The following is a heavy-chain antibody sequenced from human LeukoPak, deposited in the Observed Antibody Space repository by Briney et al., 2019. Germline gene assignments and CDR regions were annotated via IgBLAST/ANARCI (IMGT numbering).Heavy chain of an antibody. CDR3: ARGGSPDGMTTVTSAYY. J-gene: IGHJ4*02. CDR1: GGSISSGDYY. V-gene: IGHV4-30-4*01. D-gene: IGHD4-17*01. CDR2: IYYSGST. Sequence: SETLSLTCTVSGGSISSGDYYWSWIRQPPGKGLEWIGYIYYSGSTYYNPSLKSRVTISVDTSKNQFSLKLSSVTAADTAVYYCARGGSPDGMTTVTSAYYWGQGTLVTVSS.